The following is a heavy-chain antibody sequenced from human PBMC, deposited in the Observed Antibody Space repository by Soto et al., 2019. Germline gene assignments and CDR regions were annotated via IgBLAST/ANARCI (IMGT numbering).Heavy chain of an antibody. CDR2: ISGSGGST. J-gene: IGHJ4*02. V-gene: IGHV3-23*01. CDR3: AKDLDSSGWYNFFDY. Sequence: GGSLRLSCAASGFTFSSYATSWVRQAPGKGLEWVSAISGSGGSTYYADSVKGRFTISRDNSKNTLYLQMNSLRAEDTAVYYCAKDLDSSGWYNFFDYWGQGTLVTVSS. D-gene: IGHD6-19*01. CDR1: GFTFSSYA.